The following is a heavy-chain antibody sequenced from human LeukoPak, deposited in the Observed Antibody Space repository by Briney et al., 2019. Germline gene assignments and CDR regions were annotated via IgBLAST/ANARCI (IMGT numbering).Heavy chain of an antibody. J-gene: IGHJ6*02. CDR3: AEDREVTMVRGVIMDV. CDR2: ISSDGSST. CDR1: GFTFSSYW. V-gene: IGHV3-74*01. Sequence: GGSLRLSCAASGFTFSSYWMHWVRQAPGKGLVWVSRISSDGSSTSYADSVKGRFTISRDNAKNTLYLQMNSLRAEDTAVYYCAEDREVTMVRGVIMDVWGQGTTVTVSS. D-gene: IGHD3-10*01.